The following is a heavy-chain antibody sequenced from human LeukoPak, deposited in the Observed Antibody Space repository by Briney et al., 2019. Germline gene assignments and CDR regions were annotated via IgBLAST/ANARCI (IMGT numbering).Heavy chain of an antibody. Sequence: GASVKVSCKASGYTFTGYYIHWVRQAPGQGLEWMGGINPNSDGTKNAQKFEGRVTMTRDTSISTAYLEVSRVSSDDTAVYYCAREFSGSGKTFDYWGQGTLITVSS. CDR1: GYTFTGYY. J-gene: IGHJ4*02. D-gene: IGHD3-10*01. CDR3: AREFSGSGKTFDY. V-gene: IGHV1-2*02. CDR2: INPNSDGT.